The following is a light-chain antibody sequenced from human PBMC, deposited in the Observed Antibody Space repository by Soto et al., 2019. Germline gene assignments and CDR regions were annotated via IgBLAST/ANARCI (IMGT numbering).Light chain of an antibody. V-gene: IGLV2-23*01. Sequence: QSALTQPASVSGSPGQSITISCTGSSRDFGSYDFVSWHQQHPGKAPKLMIYEGSRRPSAVSNRFSGSKSGNTASLTIYGLQAEDEADYYCCAEAGSSTWVFGGGTKVTVL. J-gene: IGLJ3*02. CDR3: CAEAGSSTWV. CDR1: SRDFGSYDF. CDR2: EGS.